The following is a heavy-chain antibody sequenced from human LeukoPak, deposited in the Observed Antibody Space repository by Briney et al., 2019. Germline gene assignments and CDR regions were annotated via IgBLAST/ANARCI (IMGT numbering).Heavy chain of an antibody. CDR2: ISYDGSNK. V-gene: IGHV3-30*04. J-gene: IGHJ6*02. Sequence: GGSLRLSCTASGFTFGDYAMSWVRQAPGKGLEWVAVISYDGSNKYYADSVKGRFTISRDNSKNTLYLQMNSLRAEDTAVYYCAKDRSYGMDVWGQGTTVTVSS. CDR1: GFTFGDYA. CDR3: AKDRSYGMDV.